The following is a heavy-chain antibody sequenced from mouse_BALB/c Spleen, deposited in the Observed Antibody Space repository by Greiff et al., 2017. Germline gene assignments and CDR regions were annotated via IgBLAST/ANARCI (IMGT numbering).Heavy chain of an antibody. CDR2: IYPYNGGT. J-gene: IGHJ2*01. V-gene: IGHV1S29*02. Sequence: VQLKQSGPELVKPGASVKISCKASGYTFTDYNMHWVKQSHGKSLEWIGYIYPYNGGTGYNQKFKSKATLTVDNSSSTAYMELRSLTSEDSAVYYCARWGYGSSYFDYWGQGTTLTVSS. CDR3: ARWGYGSSYFDY. CDR1: GYTFTDYN. D-gene: IGHD1-1*01.